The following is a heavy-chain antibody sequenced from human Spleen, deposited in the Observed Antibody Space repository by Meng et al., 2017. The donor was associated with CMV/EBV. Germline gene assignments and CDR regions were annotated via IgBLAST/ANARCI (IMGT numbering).Heavy chain of an antibody. CDR2: VSGTSSYI. V-gene: IGHV3-21*01. CDR3: ATLTTVITQGSYGMAV. CDR1: GFTFSSYS. D-gene: IGHD4-17*01. Sequence: GESLKISCAASGFTFSSYSLNWFRQAPGKALQWVSSVSGTSSYIYYAESLKGRFTISRDNAKNSVYLQMNSLRAEDTAVYYCATLTTVITQGSYGMAVWGRGTTVTVSS. J-gene: IGHJ6*02.